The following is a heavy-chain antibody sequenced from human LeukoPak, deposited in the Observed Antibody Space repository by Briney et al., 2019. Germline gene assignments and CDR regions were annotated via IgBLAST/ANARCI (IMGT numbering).Heavy chain of an antibody. D-gene: IGHD3-22*01. CDR2: FKCKNDGRTT. CDR1: VFTLSKAW. Sequence: GGSLRLSCAASVFTLSKAWVRWVRWARGKAREWVGRFKCKNDGRTTDYAERLNDRFHIQRHDSKNTLYLQMNSLKTEDTAVSYCNTDEVIVVVKHYWGQGTLVTVSS. CDR3: NTDEVIVVVKHY. J-gene: IGHJ4*02. V-gene: IGHV3-15*01.